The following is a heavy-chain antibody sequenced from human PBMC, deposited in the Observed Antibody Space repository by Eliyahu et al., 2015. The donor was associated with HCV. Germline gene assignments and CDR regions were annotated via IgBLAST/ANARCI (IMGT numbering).Heavy chain of an antibody. CDR1: GGSLTXYY. CDR3: ASGGGGIAVAGTGGWFDP. J-gene: IGHJ5*02. V-gene: IGHV4-59*01. D-gene: IGHD6-19*01. Sequence: QVQLQESGPGLVKPSETLSLTCXVSGGSLTXYYWSWIRQPPGKGLEWIGNIHYSGGTNNNPSLKSRVTISVDTSKNQFSLNLTSVTAADTAVYYCASGGGGIAVAGTGGWFDPWGQGTLVTVSS. CDR2: IHYSGGT.